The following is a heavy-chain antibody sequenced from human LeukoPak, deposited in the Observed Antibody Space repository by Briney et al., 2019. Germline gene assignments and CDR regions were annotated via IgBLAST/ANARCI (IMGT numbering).Heavy chain of an antibody. J-gene: IGHJ4*02. CDR3: AKASRQGAVASPLDY. V-gene: IGHV3-23*01. Sequence: GGSLRLSCAASGFTFSSYAMSWVRQAPGKGLEWVSDVSGSGGSTYYADSVKGRFTISRDNSKDTLFLQMNSLKAEDTAVYYCAKASRQGAVASPLDYWGQGTLVTVSS. CDR2: VSGSGGST. CDR1: GFTFSSYA. D-gene: IGHD6-19*01.